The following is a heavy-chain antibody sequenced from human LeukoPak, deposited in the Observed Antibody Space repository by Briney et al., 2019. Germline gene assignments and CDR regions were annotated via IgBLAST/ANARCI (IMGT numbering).Heavy chain of an antibody. V-gene: IGHV4-4*07. D-gene: IGHD4-11*01. Sequence: PSETLSLTCTVSGGSISSYYWSWIRQPAGKGLEWIGRIYTSGSTNYNPSLKSRVTMSADTSKNQFSLKLSSVTAADTAVHYCARDRYDYSNYYYYYYMDVWGKGTTVTVSS. CDR2: IYTSGST. CDR3: ARDRYDYSNYYYYYYMDV. J-gene: IGHJ6*03. CDR1: GGSISSYY.